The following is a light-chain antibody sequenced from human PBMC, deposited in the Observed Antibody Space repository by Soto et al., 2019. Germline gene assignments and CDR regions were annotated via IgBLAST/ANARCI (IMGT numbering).Light chain of an antibody. CDR3: QVWDSRSDHPV. Sequence: SYELTQPPSVSVAPGKTARITCGGNNIGSKRVHWYQQKPGQAPVLVIYYDSDRPSGIPERFSGSNSGNTATLTISRVEAGDEADYYGQVWDSRSDHPVFGGGTQLTVL. CDR2: YDS. V-gene: IGLV3-21*04. CDR1: NIGSKR. J-gene: IGLJ2*01.